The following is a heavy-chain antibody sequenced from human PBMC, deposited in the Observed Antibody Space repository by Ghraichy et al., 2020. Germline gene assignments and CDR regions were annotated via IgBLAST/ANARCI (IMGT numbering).Heavy chain of an antibody. CDR2: ITYVGST. CDR1: GGSIAGYY. D-gene: IGHD2-15*01. CDR3: ARGRSCGGGAFYPRPSNIDF. J-gene: IGHJ4*02. Sequence: SETLSLTCAVYGGSIAGYYWSWIRQSPGRGLEWVGEITYVGSTIYNPSLDSRLLISLDMSRNQFSLKLTSVAAADTAVYYCARGRSCGGGAFYPRPSNIDFWGRGVLVTVSS. V-gene: IGHV4-34*01.